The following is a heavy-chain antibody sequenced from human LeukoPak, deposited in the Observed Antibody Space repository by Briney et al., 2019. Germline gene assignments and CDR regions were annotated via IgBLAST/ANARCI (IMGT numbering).Heavy chain of an antibody. D-gene: IGHD5-12*01. Sequence: PGGSLRLSCAASGFTFDDYTMHWVRQAPGKGLEWVSLISWDGGSTYYADSVKGRFTISRDNSKNSLYLQMNSLRTEDTALYYCAKDKGEDIVATTFDYWGQGTLVTVSS. V-gene: IGHV3-43*01. J-gene: IGHJ4*02. CDR2: ISWDGGST. CDR3: AKDKGEDIVATTFDY. CDR1: GFTFDDYT.